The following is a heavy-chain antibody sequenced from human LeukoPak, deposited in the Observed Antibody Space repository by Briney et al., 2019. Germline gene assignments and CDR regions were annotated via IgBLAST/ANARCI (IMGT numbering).Heavy chain of an antibody. CDR2: ISGSGGST. J-gene: IGHJ3*02. CDR3: VKVYGSGSHHDAFDI. D-gene: IGHD3-10*01. CDR1: GFTFSSYA. V-gene: IGHV3-23*01. Sequence: PGGSLRLSCAASGFTFSSYAMSWVRQAPGKGLEWVSAISGSGGSTYYADSVKGRFTISRDNSKNTLYLQMNSLRAEDTAVYYCVKVYGSGSHHDAFDIWGQGTMVTVSS.